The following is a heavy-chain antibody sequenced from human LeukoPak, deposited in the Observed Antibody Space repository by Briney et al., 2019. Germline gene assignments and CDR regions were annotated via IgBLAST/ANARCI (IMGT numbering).Heavy chain of an antibody. CDR2: ISPRGDIT. V-gene: IGHV3-23*01. Sequence: QPGGTLRLSCAASGFSFRSHGMNWVRQAPGKGLEWVSGISPRGDITYYKDSVRGRFTISRDNFKNTVSLQLNSLRAEDTAVYYCAELGITMIGGVWGKGTTVTISS. CDR1: GFSFRSHG. CDR3: AELGITMIGGV. D-gene: IGHD3-10*02. J-gene: IGHJ6*04.